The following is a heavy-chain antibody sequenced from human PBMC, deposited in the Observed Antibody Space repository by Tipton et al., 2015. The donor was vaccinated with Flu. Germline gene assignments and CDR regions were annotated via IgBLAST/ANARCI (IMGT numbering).Heavy chain of an antibody. D-gene: IGHD2-15*01. CDR1: GYTFTGYY. J-gene: IGHJ3*02. V-gene: IGHV1-2*02. Sequence: QSGAEVKKPGASVKVSCKASGYTFTGYYMHWVRQAPGQGLEWMGWINPNSGGTNYAQKFQGRVTMTRDTSISTAYMELSRLRSDDTAVYYCARGGVVVAATHDAFDIWGQGTMVTVSS. CDR3: ARGGVVVAATHDAFDI. CDR2: INPNSGGT.